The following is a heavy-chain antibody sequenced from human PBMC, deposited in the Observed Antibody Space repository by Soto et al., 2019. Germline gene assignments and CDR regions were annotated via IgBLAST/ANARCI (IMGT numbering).Heavy chain of an antibody. J-gene: IGHJ6*02. Sequence: ASVKVSCKASGFTFTSSAVQWVRQARGQRLEWIGWIVVGSGNTNYAQKFQERVTITRDMSTSTAYMELSSLRSEDTAVYYCAAPYYTAMRNYYGMDVWGQGTTVTVSS. CDR2: IVVGSGNT. D-gene: IGHD5-18*01. V-gene: IGHV1-58*01. CDR3: AAPYYTAMRNYYGMDV. CDR1: GFTFTSSA.